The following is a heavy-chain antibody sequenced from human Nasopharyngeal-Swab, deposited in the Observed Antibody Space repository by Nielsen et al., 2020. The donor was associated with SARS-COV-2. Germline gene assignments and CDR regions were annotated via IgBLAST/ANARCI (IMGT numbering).Heavy chain of an antibody. Sequence: SEPLSLTCTVSGSSISSGYYWGWIRQPPGKGLEWIGSIHHSGSTYYNPSLKSRVTISVDTSKNQFSLKLRSVTAADTAVYYCAGGGYSSGWVVFWGQGTLITVSS. CDR1: GSSISSGYY. J-gene: IGHJ4*02. D-gene: IGHD6-19*01. CDR3: AGGGYSSGWVVF. V-gene: IGHV4-38-2*02. CDR2: IHHSGST.